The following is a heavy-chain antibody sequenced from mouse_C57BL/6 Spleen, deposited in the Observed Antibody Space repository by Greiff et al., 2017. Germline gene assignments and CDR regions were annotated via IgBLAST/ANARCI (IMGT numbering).Heavy chain of an antibody. Sequence: VQLQQPGAELVKPGASVKMSCKASGYTFTSYWITWVKQRPGQGLEWIGDIYPGSGSTNYNEKFKSKATLTVDTSSSTAYMQLSSLTSEDSAVYYCARRGDYDYYGSQFAYWGQGTLVTVSA. CDR1: GYTFTSYW. CDR2: IYPGSGST. V-gene: IGHV1-55*01. D-gene: IGHD1-1*01. CDR3: ARRGDYDYYGSQFAY. J-gene: IGHJ3*01.